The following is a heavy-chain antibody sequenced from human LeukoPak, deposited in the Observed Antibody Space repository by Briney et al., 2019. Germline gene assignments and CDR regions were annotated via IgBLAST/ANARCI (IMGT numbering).Heavy chain of an antibody. Sequence: SETLSLTCAVYGGSFSGYYWSWIRQPPGKGLEWIGEINHSGSTNYNPSLKSRVTISVDTSKNQFSLKLSSVTAADTAVYYCARKAGGRDTPFDYWGQGTLVTVSS. CDR2: INHSGST. J-gene: IGHJ4*02. D-gene: IGHD2-8*02. CDR1: GGSFSGYY. V-gene: IGHV4-34*01. CDR3: ARKAGGRDTPFDY.